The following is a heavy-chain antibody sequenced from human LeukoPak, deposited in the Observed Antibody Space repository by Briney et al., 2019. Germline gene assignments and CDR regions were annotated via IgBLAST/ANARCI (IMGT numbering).Heavy chain of an antibody. CDR1: GGSISSYY. J-gene: IGHJ4*02. CDR2: IYTSGST. D-gene: IGHD2-15*01. V-gene: IGHV4-4*07. CDR3: AGGGGPGDYFDY. Sequence: SETLSLTCTVSGGSISSYYWSWIRQPAGKGLEWIGRIYTSGSTNYNPSLKSRVTISVDRSKNQFSLKLSSVTAADTAVYYCAGGGGPGDYFDYWGQGTLVTVSS.